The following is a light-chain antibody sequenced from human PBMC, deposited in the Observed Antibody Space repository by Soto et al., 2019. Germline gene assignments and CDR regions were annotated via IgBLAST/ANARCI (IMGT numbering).Light chain of an antibody. CDR2: DTS. V-gene: IGKV3-20*01. CDR1: QSVSSY. CDR3: HQYGGSPQT. Sequence: EIVLTQSPATLSLSPGERATLSCRASQSVSSYLAWYQQKPGQAPRLLIYDTSSRATGIPDRFSGSGSGTDFTLTISRLEPEDFAVYYCHQYGGSPQTFGQGTKVDIK. J-gene: IGKJ1*01.